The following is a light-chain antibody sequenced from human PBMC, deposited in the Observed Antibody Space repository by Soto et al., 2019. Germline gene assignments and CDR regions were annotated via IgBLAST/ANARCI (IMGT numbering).Light chain of an antibody. J-gene: IGKJ4*01. CDR1: QSVGGS. V-gene: IGKV3-20*01. CDR3: QQYGSSPLT. Sequence: ETVLTQSPGTLSLSPGERATLSCRASQSVGGSLAWYQQRPGQAPRLLVYHTSSRATGIPDRFSGSGSGTDFTLTISRLEPEDFAVYYCQQYGSSPLTFGGGTKVDIK. CDR2: HTS.